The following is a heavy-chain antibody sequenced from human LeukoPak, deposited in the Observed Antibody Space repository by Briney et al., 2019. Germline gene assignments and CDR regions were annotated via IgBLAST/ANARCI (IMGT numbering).Heavy chain of an antibody. CDR2: ISSNGGST. CDR3: ARDSDRFTMVRGVIITYTYGMDV. J-gene: IGHJ6*02. V-gene: IGHV3-64*01. Sequence: GGSLRLSCAASGFTFSSYAMNWVRQAPGKGLEYVSAISSNGGSTYYANSVKGRFTISRDNSKNTLYLQMGSLRAEDMAVYYCARDSDRFTMVRGVIITYTYGMDVWGQGTTVTVSS. CDR1: GFTFSSYA. D-gene: IGHD3-10*01.